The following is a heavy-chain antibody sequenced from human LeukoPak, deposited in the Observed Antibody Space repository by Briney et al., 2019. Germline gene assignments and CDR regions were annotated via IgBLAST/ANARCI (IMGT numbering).Heavy chain of an antibody. CDR2: ISWNSGSI. Sequence: GGSLRLSCAASGFTFDDYAMHCVRQAPGKGLEWVSGISWNSGSIGYADSEKGRFTISRDNAKNSLYLQMNSLRAEDTALYNCAKCFSAVTTVQGGKNWFDPWGQGTLVTVSS. J-gene: IGHJ5*02. V-gene: IGHV3-9*01. D-gene: IGHD4-17*01. CDR1: GFTFDDYA. CDR3: AKCFSAVTTVQGGKNWFDP.